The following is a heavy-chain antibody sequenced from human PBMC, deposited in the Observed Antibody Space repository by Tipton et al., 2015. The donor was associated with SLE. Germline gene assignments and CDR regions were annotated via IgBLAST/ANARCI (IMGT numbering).Heavy chain of an antibody. Sequence: TLSLTCTVSGYSIRRGFYWGLIRQPPGKGLEGSATVFHSGTTYYSPSLRSRRSVSIDTSKNQFSLKLTSVTAADTAVDYCARDPLVRSPGAGGFFDLWGHGTLVTVSS. V-gene: IGHV4-38-2*02. CDR3: ARDPLVRSPGAGGFFDL. CDR2: VFHSGTT. D-gene: IGHD3-16*02. J-gene: IGHJ4*01. CDR1: GYSIRRGFY.